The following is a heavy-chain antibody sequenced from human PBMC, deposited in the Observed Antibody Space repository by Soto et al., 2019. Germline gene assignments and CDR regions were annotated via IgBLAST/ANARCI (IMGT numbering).Heavy chain of an antibody. CDR1: GYSFTSYW. V-gene: IGHV5-10-1*01. Sequence: PGESLKISCKGSGYSFTSYWISGVREMPGKGLEWMGRIDPSDSYTNYSPSFQGHVTISADKSISTAYLQWSSLKASDTAMYYCARLGEYCSSTSCYPHYGMEVWGQGTTVTVSS. D-gene: IGHD2-2*01. J-gene: IGHJ6*02. CDR2: IDPSDSYT. CDR3: ARLGEYCSSTSCYPHYGMEV.